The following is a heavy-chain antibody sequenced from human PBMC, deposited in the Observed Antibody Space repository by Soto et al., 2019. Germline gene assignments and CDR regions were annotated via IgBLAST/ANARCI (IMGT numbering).Heavy chain of an antibody. Sequence: QVQLVESGGGVVQPGRSLRLSCAASGFTFSSYGMHWVRQAPGKGLEWVAVISYDGSNKYYADSVKGRFTISRDNSKNTLYLQMNSLRAEDTAVYHCANGYGYSSGWLGRKDYWCHGALVTVSS. J-gene: IGHJ4*01. D-gene: IGHD6-19*01. CDR1: GFTFSSYG. CDR3: ANGYGYSSGWLGRKDY. V-gene: IGHV3-30*18. CDR2: ISYDGSNK.